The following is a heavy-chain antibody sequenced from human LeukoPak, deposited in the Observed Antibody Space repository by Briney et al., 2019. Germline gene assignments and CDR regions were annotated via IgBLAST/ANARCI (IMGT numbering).Heavy chain of an antibody. D-gene: IGHD7-27*01. CDR1: GGTFSSYA. CDR3: AKDGDVGPTGYYFDY. CDR2: IIPIFGTA. V-gene: IGHV1-69*01. J-gene: IGHJ4*02. Sequence: SVKVSCKASGGTFSSYAISWVRQAPGQGLEWMGGIIPIFGTANYAQKFQGRVTITADESTSTAYMELNSLRAEDTAVYYCAKDGDVGPTGYYFDYWGQGTLVTVSS.